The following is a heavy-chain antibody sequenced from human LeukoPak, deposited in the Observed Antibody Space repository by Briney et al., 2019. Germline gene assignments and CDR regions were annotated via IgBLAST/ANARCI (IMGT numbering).Heavy chain of an antibody. D-gene: IGHD3-22*01. V-gene: IGHV1-69*04. J-gene: IGHJ4*02. CDR3: ARGYYDSSGYPIDY. CDR2: IIPILGIA. Sequence: ASVKVSCKASGGTFSSYAISWVRQAPGQGLEWMGRIIPILGIANYAQKFQGRVTITADKSTSTAYMELSSLRSEDTAVYYCARGYYDSSGYPIDYWGQGTLVTVSS. CDR1: GGTFSSYA.